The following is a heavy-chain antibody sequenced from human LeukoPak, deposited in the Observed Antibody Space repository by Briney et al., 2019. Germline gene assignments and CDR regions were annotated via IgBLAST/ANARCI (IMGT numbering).Heavy chain of an antibody. Sequence: ASVKVSFKVSGYTLTELSMHWVRQAPGKALEWMGGFDPEDGETIYAQKFQGRVTMTEDTSTDTAYMELSSLRSEDTAAYYCATAPPHVLRYFDWLFPWFDPWGQGTLVTVSS. CDR2: FDPEDGET. J-gene: IGHJ5*02. D-gene: IGHD3-9*01. CDR1: GYTLTELS. V-gene: IGHV1-24*01. CDR3: ATAPPHVLRYFDWLFPWFDP.